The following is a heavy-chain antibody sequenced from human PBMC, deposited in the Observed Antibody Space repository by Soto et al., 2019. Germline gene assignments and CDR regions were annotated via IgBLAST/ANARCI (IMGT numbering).Heavy chain of an antibody. V-gene: IGHV3-74*02. J-gene: IGHJ6*02. D-gene: IGHD1-26*01. Sequence: ESGGDLVQPGGSLRLSCAVSGFTNNDYWMHWVRQAPGKGLVWVSRINSGGSRTDYADSVKGRFTITRDNAKNTLYVQMNSLRAEDTAVYYCARGGSGSYGDYYGMDVWGQGTTVTVSS. CDR3: ARGGSGSYGDYYGMDV. CDR1: GFTNNDYW. CDR2: INSGGSRT.